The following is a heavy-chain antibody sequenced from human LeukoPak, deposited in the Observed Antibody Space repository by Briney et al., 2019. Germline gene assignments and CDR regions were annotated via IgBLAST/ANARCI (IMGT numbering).Heavy chain of an antibody. CDR3: AKDLSSSWYYYYGMDV. V-gene: IGHV3-23*01. J-gene: IGHJ6*04. Sequence: SGGSLRLSCAASGFTFSSYAMSWVRQAPGKGLEWVSAISGSGGSTYYADSVKGRFTISRDNSKNTLYLQVNSLRAEDTAVYYCAKDLSSSWYYYYGMDVWGKGTTVTVSS. CDR2: ISGSGGST. D-gene: IGHD6-13*01. CDR1: GFTFSSYA.